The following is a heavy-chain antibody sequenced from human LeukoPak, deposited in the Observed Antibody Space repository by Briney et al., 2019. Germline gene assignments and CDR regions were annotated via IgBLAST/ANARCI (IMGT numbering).Heavy chain of an antibody. V-gene: IGHV3-74*01. CDR3: AREGPDYYDSSGYPNFDY. Sequence: GGSLRLSCAASGFTFSSYWMHWVRQAPGKGLVWVSHIKSDGSSTRYADSVKGRFTISRDNAKNTLYLQMNSLRAEDTAVYYCAREGPDYYDSSGYPNFDYWGQGTLVTVSS. J-gene: IGHJ4*02. CDR1: GFTFSSYW. CDR2: IKSDGSST. D-gene: IGHD3-22*01.